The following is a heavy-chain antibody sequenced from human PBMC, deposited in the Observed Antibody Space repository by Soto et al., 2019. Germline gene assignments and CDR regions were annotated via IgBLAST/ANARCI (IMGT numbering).Heavy chain of an antibody. Sequence: SETLSLTCTVSGGSISSYYWSWIRQPPGKGLEWIGYIYYSGSTNYNPSLKSRVTISVDTSKNQFSLKLSSVTAADTAVYYCALITDFWSGYYTDYWGQGTLVTVSS. CDR2: IYYSGST. CDR1: GGSISSYY. D-gene: IGHD3-3*01. J-gene: IGHJ4*02. V-gene: IGHV4-59*01. CDR3: ALITDFWSGYYTDY.